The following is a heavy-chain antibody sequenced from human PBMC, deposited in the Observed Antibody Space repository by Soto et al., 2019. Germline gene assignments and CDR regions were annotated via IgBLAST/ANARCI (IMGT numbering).Heavy chain of an antibody. V-gene: IGHV4-34*01. D-gene: IGHD5-12*01. Sequence: QVQLHQWGAGLLKPSETLSLTCGVYGASFRGYLWSWIRQPPGKGLEWIGEISHSGSTDYNPSLKSRLTISVDASKNQFSRKLSSVTAADTAVYYCARWWLGGYDSYFDYWGQGALVTVSS. CDR3: ARWWLGGYDSYFDY. CDR2: ISHSGST. J-gene: IGHJ4*02. CDR1: GASFRGYL.